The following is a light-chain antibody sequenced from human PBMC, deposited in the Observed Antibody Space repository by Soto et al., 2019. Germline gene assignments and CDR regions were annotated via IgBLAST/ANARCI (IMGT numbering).Light chain of an antibody. Sequence: DIQMTQSPSSLSASVGDRVTITCRASQAISNYFAWYQQRPGRVPKLLIYAASTLQSGVPSRFSGSGSEKEFTLTISSLQPEDVATYYCQKYDSAPTFGGGTKVEIK. CDR2: AAS. J-gene: IGKJ4*01. CDR1: QAISNY. V-gene: IGKV1-27*01. CDR3: QKYDSAPT.